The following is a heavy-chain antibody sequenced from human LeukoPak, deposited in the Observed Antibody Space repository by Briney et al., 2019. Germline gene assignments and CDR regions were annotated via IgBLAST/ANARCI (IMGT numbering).Heavy chain of an antibody. V-gene: IGHV3-23*01. CDR1: XXTXSSYA. Sequence: GGSLRLSCAAXXXTXSSYAMXXXXQXPXXXXXXXSAISGSGGSTYYADSVKGRFTISRDNSKNTLYLQMNSLRAEDTAVYYCASPGYDILTPLDYWGQGTLVTVSS. CDR2: ISGSGGST. J-gene: IGHJ4*02. CDR3: ASPGYDILTPLDY. D-gene: IGHD3-9*01.